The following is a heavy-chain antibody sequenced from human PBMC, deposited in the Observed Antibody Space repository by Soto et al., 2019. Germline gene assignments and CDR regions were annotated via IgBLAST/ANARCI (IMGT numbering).Heavy chain of an antibody. J-gene: IGHJ4*02. CDR3: ATGIQLWLRRINNGYSG. CDR1: GGTFSTYA. CDR2: IIPMFGTA. D-gene: IGHD5-18*01. Sequence: QVQLVQSGAEVKKPESSVKVSCKAPGGTFSTYAISWVRQAPGQGLEWMGGIIPMFGTANYAQRFQDRATITAAEATNTVHMELSRLRSEDTAVYFCATGIQLWLRRINNGYSGWGQGTLVTVPS. V-gene: IGHV1-69*12.